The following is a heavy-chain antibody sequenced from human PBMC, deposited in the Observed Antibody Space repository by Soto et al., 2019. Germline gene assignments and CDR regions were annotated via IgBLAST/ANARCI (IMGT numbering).Heavy chain of an antibody. J-gene: IGHJ6*02. Sequence: ASVNVSCMASGYTFSPYALHWVRQAPGQSLEWMGCINGGPGQTSHSQRPQDRVTITRDTPASTAYTELTSLTSEDTAVYYCARGKGMEENYYCYGMDIWGQGTTVTVSS. D-gene: IGHD1-1*01. V-gene: IGHV1-3*01. CDR3: ARGKGMEENYYCYGMDI. CDR1: GYTFSPYA. CDR2: INGGPGQT.